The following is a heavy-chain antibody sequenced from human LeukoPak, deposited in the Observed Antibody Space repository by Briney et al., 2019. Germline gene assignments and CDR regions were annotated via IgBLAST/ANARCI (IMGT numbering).Heavy chain of an antibody. J-gene: IGHJ4*02. CDR1: GGTFSSYA. D-gene: IGHD5-18*01. CDR2: IIPIFGTA. CDR3: ARSSVRASPQADSNGPFDY. V-gene: IGHV1-69*13. Sequence: GASVKVSCKASGGTFSSYAISWVRQAPGQGLEWMGGIIPIFGTANYAQKFQGRVTITADESTSTAYMELSSLRSEDTAVYYCARSSVRASPQADSNGPFDYWGQGTLVTVSS.